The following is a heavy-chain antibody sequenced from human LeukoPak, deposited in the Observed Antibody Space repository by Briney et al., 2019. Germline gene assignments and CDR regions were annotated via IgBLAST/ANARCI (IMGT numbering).Heavy chain of an antibody. CDR2: ISAYNGNT. V-gene: IGHV1-18*01. D-gene: IGHD5-12*01. CDR1: GYTFTSYG. Sequence: ASVKVSCKASGYTFTSYGISWVRQAPGQGLEWMGWISAYNGNTNYAQKLQGRVTMTTDTSTSTAYMELSSLRAEDTAVYYCARETTVKFEWLRYFDYWGQGTLVTVSS. CDR3: ARETTVKFEWLRYFDY. J-gene: IGHJ4*02.